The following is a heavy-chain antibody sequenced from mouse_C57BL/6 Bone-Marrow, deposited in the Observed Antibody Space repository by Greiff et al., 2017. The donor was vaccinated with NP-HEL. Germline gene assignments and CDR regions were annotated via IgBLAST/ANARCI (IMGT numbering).Heavy chain of an antibody. CDR1: GFTFSNYW. CDR2: IRLKSDNYAT. J-gene: IGHJ4*01. V-gene: IGHV6-3*01. CDR3: TGRSRDYGAMDY. Sequence: EVQGVESGGGLVQPGGSMKLSCVASGFTFSNYWMNWVRQSPEKGLEWVAQIRLKSDNYATHYAESVKGRFTISRDDSKSSVYLQMNNLRAEDTGIYYCTGRSRDYGAMDYWGQGTSVTVSS. D-gene: IGHD2-4*01.